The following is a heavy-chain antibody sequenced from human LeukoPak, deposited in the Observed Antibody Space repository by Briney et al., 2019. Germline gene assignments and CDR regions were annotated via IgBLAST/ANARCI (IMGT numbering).Heavy chain of an antibody. CDR1: GYTFTNYG. D-gene: IGHD2-8*02. Sequence: ASVKVSCKASGYTFTNYGISWVRHAPGQGLECMAGISIHNGNTDYAQNFQGRVTMTTDTSTSTTYMELGSLRSDDTAMYVCASQTYDGYGGVRRGDDASDGGGQGTMVTVPS. CDR2: ISIHNGNT. CDR3: ASQTYDGYGGVRRGDDASDG. V-gene: IGHV1-18*01. J-gene: IGHJ3*01.